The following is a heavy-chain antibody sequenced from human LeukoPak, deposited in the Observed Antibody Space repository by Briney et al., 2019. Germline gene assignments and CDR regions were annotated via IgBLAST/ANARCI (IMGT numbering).Heavy chain of an antibody. CDR1: GYTFTGYY. V-gene: IGHV1-2*04. J-gene: IGHJ5*02. CDR2: INPNSGGT. Sequence: GASVKASCKASGYTFTGYYMHWVRQAPGQGLEWMGWINPNSGGTNYAQKFQGWVTMTRDTSISTAYMELSRLRSDDTAVYYCAREGYDILTGSNWFDPWGQGTLVTVSS. CDR3: AREGYDILTGSNWFDP. D-gene: IGHD3-9*01.